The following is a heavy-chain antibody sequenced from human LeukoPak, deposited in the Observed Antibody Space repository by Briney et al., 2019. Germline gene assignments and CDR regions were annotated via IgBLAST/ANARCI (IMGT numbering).Heavy chain of an antibody. V-gene: IGHV4-34*01. CDR3: ARDYYYDSSGYHS. Sequence: SETLSLTCAVYGGSFSGYYWTWIRQSPGQGLEWIGEINHSGSFNYNPSLKSRVTISVDTSKNQFSLNLRSVTAADTAVYYCARDYYYDSSGYHSWGQGTLVTVSS. CDR2: INHSGSF. J-gene: IGHJ5*02. CDR1: GGSFSGYY. D-gene: IGHD3-22*01.